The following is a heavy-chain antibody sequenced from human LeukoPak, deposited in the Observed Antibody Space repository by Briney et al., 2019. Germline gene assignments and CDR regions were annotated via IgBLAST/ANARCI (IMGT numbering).Heavy chain of an antibody. CDR3: ARSPSPYSSGWYFDY. Sequence: SQTLSLTCAISGDSVSINSAAWNWIRQSPSRGLEWLGRTYQRSKWYNDYAVSVESRITINPDISKNQFSLQLNSVTPEDTAVYYCARSPSPYSSGWYFDYWGQGTLVTVSS. CDR2: TYQRSKWYN. V-gene: IGHV6-1*01. D-gene: IGHD6-19*01. CDR1: GDSVSINSAA. J-gene: IGHJ4*02.